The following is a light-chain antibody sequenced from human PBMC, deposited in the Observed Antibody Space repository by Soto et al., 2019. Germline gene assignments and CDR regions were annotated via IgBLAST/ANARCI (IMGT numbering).Light chain of an antibody. CDR3: NPYAGSIYV. J-gene: IGLJ1*01. CDR2: DVS. Sequence: QSALAQPPSASGSPGQSVTISCTGTSSDVGGYKNVSRYQQHPGKAPHRILYDVSKRPSGVPDRFSGSKSGNTASLTVSVLQAEDEADYYYNPYAGSIYVFGTGTKVTVL. CDR1: SSDVGGYKN. V-gene: IGLV2-8*01.